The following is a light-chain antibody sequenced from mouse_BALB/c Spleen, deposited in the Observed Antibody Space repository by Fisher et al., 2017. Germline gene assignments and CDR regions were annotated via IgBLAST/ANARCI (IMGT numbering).Light chain of an antibody. CDR2: STS. CDR1: SSVSSSY. J-gene: IGKJ2*01. CDR3: QQYSGYPLM. V-gene: IGKV4-57-1*01. Sequence: DIVLTQSPAIMSASPGEKVTMTCRASSSVSSSYLHWYQQKSGASPKLWIYSTSNLASGVPARFSGSGSGTSYSLTISSVEAEDAATYYCQQYSGYPLMFGGGTKLEIK.